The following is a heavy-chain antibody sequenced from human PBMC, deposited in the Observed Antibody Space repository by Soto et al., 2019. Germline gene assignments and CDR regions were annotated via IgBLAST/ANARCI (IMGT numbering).Heavy chain of an antibody. D-gene: IGHD4-17*01. CDR1: GFTFSSYA. CDR3: ARGDLDYGGNYFDY. CDR2: ISYDGSNK. Sequence: WWSLRLSCAASGFTFSSYAMHWVRQAPGKGLEWVAVISYDGSNKYYADSVKGRFTISRDNSKNTLYLQMNSLRAEDTAVYYCARGDLDYGGNYFDYWGQGTLVTVSS. J-gene: IGHJ4*02. V-gene: IGHV3-30-3*01.